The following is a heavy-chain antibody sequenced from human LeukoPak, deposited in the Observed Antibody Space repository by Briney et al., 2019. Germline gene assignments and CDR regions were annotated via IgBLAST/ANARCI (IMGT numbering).Heavy chain of an antibody. CDR3: ASLGVLLWFGELLYDY. D-gene: IGHD3-10*01. Sequence: SETLSLTCAVSGGSISRSYYYWGWIRQPPGKGLEWIGTIYYSGNTFYNPSLRSRVTISVDTSKNQFSLKLSSVTAADTAVYYCASLGVLLWFGELLYDYWGQGTLVTVSS. CDR1: GGSISRSYYY. V-gene: IGHV4-39*01. CDR2: IYYSGNT. J-gene: IGHJ4*02.